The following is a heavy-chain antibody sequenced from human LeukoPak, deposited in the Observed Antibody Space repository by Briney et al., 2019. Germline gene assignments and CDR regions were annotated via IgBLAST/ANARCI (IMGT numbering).Heavy chain of an antibody. J-gene: IGHJ4*02. V-gene: IGHV4-59*08. CDR3: ARRGGDSSGNFDY. Sequence: PSETLSLTCTVSGGSISSYYWSWIRPPPGKGLERIGYIYYSGGTNYNPSLKSRVNISVDTSKKQFSLRLSSVTAADTAVYYCARRGGDSSGNFDYWGQGTLVTVSS. CDR2: IYYSGGT. D-gene: IGHD3-22*01. CDR1: GGSISSYY.